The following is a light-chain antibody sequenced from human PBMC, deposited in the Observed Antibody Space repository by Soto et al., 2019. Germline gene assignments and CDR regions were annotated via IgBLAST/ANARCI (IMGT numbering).Light chain of an antibody. CDR2: EVS. J-gene: IGLJ1*01. CDR3: STYTTSTTLYV. V-gene: IGLV2-14*01. CDR1: GSDIGVYNY. Sequence: QSALTQPASLSGSPGQSITISCTGTGSDIGVYNYVSWYQQHPGKAPKLMIYEVSNRPSGVSNRFSGSKSGNTASLTISGLQAQDEADYYSSTYTTSTTLYVLGTGTKVTVL.